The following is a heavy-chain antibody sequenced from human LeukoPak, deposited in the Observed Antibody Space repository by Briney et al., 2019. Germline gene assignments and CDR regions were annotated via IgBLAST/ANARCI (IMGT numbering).Heavy chain of an antibody. D-gene: IGHD6-19*01. CDR2: IQYDGSIK. J-gene: IGHJ4*02. Sequence: PGGSLRLPCAASGFTFSTYGMHWVRQAPGKGLEWVAFIQYDGSIKLYGDSVKGRFTISRDNSKNTLYLQMNSLRPEDTAVYYCAKDVVGQQWPENYWGQGTLVTVSS. CDR1: GFTFSTYG. CDR3: AKDVVGQQWPENY. V-gene: IGHV3-30*02.